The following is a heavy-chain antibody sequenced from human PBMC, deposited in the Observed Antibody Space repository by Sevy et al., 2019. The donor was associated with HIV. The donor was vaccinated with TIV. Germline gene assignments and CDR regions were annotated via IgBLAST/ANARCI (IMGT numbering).Heavy chain of an antibody. D-gene: IGHD3-3*01. CDR1: GYTFTGYY. J-gene: IGHJ4*02. CDR3: ARPHAYYDFWSGYYAFDY. CDR2: INPNSGGT. V-gene: IGHV1-2*02. Sequence: ASVKVSCKASGYTFTGYYMHWVRQAPGQGLEWMGWINPNSGGTNYAQKFQGRVTMTRDTSISTAYMELSRLGSDDTAVYYCARPHAYYDFWSGYYAFDYWGQGTLVTVSS.